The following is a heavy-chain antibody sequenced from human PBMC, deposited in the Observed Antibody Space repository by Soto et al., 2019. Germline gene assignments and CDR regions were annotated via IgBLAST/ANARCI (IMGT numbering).Heavy chain of an antibody. V-gene: IGHV1-24*01. CDR3: ATGPWNDYYFPSWFDP. CDR2: FDLEDGET. Sequence: VASVKVSCKVSGYALTELSINWVRQAPGKGLERMGGFDLEDGETVYAQTFQGRVTMTEDTSTDTAYMELRSLRSEDTAVYYCATGPWNDYYFPSWFDPWGQGTLVTVSS. D-gene: IGHD3-3*01. J-gene: IGHJ5*02. CDR1: GYALTELS.